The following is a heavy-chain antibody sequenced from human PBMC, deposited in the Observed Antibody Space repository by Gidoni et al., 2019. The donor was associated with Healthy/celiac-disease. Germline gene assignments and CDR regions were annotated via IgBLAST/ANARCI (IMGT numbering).Heavy chain of an antibody. CDR1: GGSVSRGSYY. D-gene: IGHD1-26*01. J-gene: IGHJ6*02. CDR3: AKQDLRGLKYRRLGDYYYGMDV. CDR2: FYYSGNT. Sequence: QVQLQESGPGLVKPSETLSLTCTVSGGSVSRGSYYWSWIRPPPGKGLEWIGDFYYSGNTNYTPSLKSGVTISVETSKNQFSLKLSSVTAAETAVYYWAKQDLRGLKYRRLGDYYYGMDVWGQGTTVTVSS. V-gene: IGHV4-61*01.